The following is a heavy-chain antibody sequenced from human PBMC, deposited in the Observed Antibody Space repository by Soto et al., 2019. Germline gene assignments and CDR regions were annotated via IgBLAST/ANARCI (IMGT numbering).Heavy chain of an antibody. CDR1: GYTFTSYA. J-gene: IGHJ6*02. CDR2: INAGNGNT. CDR3: ARSVVGMDV. V-gene: IGHV1-3*01. Sequence: QVQLVQSGAEVKKPGASVKVSCKASGYTFTSYAMHWVRQAPGQRLEWMGWINAGNGNTKYSQKFQGRVTITRDTAASTADMELSSLRSEDTAVYYCARSVVGMDVWGQGTTVTVSS.